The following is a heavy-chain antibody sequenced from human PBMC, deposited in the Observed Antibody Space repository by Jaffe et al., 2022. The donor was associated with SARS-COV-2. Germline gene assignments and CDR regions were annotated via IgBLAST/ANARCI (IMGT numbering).Heavy chain of an antibody. CDR1: GFTFDDYA. J-gene: IGHJ4*02. D-gene: IGHD3-22*01. Sequence: EVQLVESGGGLVQPGRSLRLSCAASGFTFDDYAMHWVRQAPGKGLEWVSGISWNSGSIGYADSVKGRFTISRDNAKNSLYLQMNSLRAEDTALYYCAKAAHDSSGYYYASFDYWGQGTLVTVSS. CDR2: ISWNSGSI. CDR3: AKAAHDSSGYYYASFDY. V-gene: IGHV3-9*01.